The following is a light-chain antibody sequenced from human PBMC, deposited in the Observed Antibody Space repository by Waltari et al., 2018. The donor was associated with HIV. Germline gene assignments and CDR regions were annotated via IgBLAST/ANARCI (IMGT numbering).Light chain of an antibody. CDR1: IEAGQA. J-gene: IGLJ1*01. CDR3: QAYDGRLRNYV. V-gene: IGLV1-40*01. CDR2: ADH. Sequence: QSVLTQPPSMSGAPGQTVTISCTNIEAGQAIHWYRQLPGTAPQLLIYADHNPPSGVPNRFSGSNARASASLAITGLQSEDEGDYYCQAYDGRLRNYVFGTGTKVTVL.